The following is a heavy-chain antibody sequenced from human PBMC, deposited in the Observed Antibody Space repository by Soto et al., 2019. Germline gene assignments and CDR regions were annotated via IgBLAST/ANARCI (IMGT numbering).Heavy chain of an antibody. D-gene: IGHD6-19*01. V-gene: IGHV3-30-3*01. CDR1: GFTFSSYA. CDR3: ARDLAAVAAYYYYYGMDV. J-gene: IGHJ6*02. Sequence: GGSLRLSCAASGFTFSSYAMHWVRQAPGKGLEWVAVISYDGSNKYYADSVKGRFTISRDSSKNTLYLQMNSLRAEDTAVYYCARDLAAVAAYYYYYGMDVWGQGTTVTVSS. CDR2: ISYDGSNK.